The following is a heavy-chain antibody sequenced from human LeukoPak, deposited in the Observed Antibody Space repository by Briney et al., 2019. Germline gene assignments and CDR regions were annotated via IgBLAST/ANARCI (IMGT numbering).Heavy chain of an antibody. CDR2: ISYDGSNK. D-gene: IGHD1-1*01. V-gene: IGHV3-30*18. Sequence: GRSLRLSCAASGFTFSSYGMHWVRQAPGKGLEWVAVISYDGSNKYYADSVKGRFTISRDNSKNTLYLQMHSLRAEDTAVYYCAKDGDADGPIGTTPPSFDPWGQGTLVTVSS. J-gene: IGHJ5*02. CDR3: AKDGDADGPIGTTPPSFDP. CDR1: GFTFSSYG.